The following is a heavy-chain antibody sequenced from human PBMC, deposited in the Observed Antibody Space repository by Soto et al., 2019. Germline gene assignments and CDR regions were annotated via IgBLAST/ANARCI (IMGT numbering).Heavy chain of an antibody. V-gene: IGHV5-51*01. D-gene: IGHD2-21*01. CDR1: GYDFTHYW. J-gene: IGHJ4*02. CDR2: IYPGDSDT. CDR3: ARAVGYSDSSDFYSFAY. Sequence: PGESLKISCKGSGYDFTHYWIAWVRQTPGKGLEWMGVIYPGDSDTKYSPSFQGHVTISAEKSIDSAYLQWSSLKASDTAIYYCARAVGYSDSSDFYSFAYWGQGTLVTVSS.